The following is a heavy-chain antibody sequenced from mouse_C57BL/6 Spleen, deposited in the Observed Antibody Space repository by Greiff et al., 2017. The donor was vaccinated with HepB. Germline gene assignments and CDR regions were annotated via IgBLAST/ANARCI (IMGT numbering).Heavy chain of an antibody. V-gene: IGHV1-64*01. D-gene: IGHD1-1*01. Sequence: QVQLQQPGAELVKPGASVKLSCKASGSTFPSSWMTWVKQRPGQGLEWIGMIHPNSGSTNYNEKFKSKATLTVDKSSSTAYMQLSSLTSEDSAVYYCAGGVYYGSSYFDYWGQGTTLTVSS. CDR2: IHPNSGST. CDR1: GSTFPSSW. CDR3: AGGVYYGSSYFDY. J-gene: IGHJ2*01.